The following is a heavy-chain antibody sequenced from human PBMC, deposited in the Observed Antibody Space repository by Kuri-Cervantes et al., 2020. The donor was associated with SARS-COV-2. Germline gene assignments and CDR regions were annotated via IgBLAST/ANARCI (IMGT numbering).Heavy chain of an antibody. CDR1: GFTFSSYS. D-gene: IGHD6-13*01. V-gene: IGHV3-21*01. CDR2: ISSSSSYI. J-gene: IGHJ6*02. CDR3: ARDPYSSSWYRYYYGMDV. Sequence: GGSLRLSWVASGFTFSSYSMNWVRQAPGKGLEWVSSISSSSSYIYYADSVKGRFTISRDNATNSLYLQMTSLRAEDTAVYYCARDPYSSSWYRYYYGMDVWGQGTTVTVSS.